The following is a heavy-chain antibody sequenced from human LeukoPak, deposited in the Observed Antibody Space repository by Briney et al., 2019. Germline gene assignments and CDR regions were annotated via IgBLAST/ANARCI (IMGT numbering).Heavy chain of an antibody. J-gene: IGHJ4*02. Sequence: TSETLSLTCAVSGYSISSGYYWGWIRQPPGKGLEWIGSIFYSGATYYSPSLKSRVTISVDTSKNQFSLKLSSMTAADTAVYYCVRHRQWLLFPDYWGQGTLVTVSS. D-gene: IGHD6-19*01. V-gene: IGHV4-38-2*01. CDR1: GYSISSGYY. CDR2: IFYSGAT. CDR3: VRHRQWLLFPDY.